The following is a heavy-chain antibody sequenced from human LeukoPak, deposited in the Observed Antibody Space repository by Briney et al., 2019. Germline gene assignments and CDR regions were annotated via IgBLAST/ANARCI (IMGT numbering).Heavy chain of an antibody. V-gene: IGHV3-21*01. CDR3: ARRDLLSGSRKHSDS. D-gene: IGHD3-10*01. J-gene: IGHJ4*02. CDR1: GFTFSSYT. Sequence: GGSLRLSCAASGFTFSSYTINWVRQAPGKGLEWVSSISSSSTYIYYAESLKGRFTISRDNAKNSVYLQMNSLTAEDTAVYYCARRDLLSGSRKHSDSWGQGTLVTVSS. CDR2: ISSSSTYI.